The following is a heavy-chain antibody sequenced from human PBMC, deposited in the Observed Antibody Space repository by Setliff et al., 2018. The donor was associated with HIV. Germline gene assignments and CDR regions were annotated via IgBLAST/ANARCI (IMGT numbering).Heavy chain of an antibody. V-gene: IGHV1-69*13. D-gene: IGHD4-4*01. CDR1: GNSFHSYA. Sequence: SVKVSCKASGNSFHSYAFSWVRQAPGQGLEWMGGIISMFGTANYAQKFQGRVTITADESTSTAYMELSSLRSEDTAVYYCAMSMTTYPVSRAFDIWGQGTMVTVSS. CDR2: IISMFGTA. J-gene: IGHJ3*02. CDR3: AMSMTTYPVSRAFDI.